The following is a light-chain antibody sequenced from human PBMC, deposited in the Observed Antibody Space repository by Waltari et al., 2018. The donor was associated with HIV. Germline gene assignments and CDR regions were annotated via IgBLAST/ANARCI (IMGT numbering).Light chain of an antibody. CDR2: RNN. CDR1: PSTPGSYA. V-gene: IGLV1-47*01. J-gene: IGLJ2*01. Sequence: QSVLTPPPSAPGTPGQTATPSCSGGPSTPGSYAAYWYHPFPGAAPKLLIHRNNQRPSGVPDRFSGSKSGTSASLAISGLRSEDEADYYCAAWDDSLSGVVFGGGTKLAVL. CDR3: AAWDDSLSGVV.